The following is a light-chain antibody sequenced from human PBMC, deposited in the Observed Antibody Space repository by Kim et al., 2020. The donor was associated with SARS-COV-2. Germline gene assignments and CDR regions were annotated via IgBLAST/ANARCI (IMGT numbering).Light chain of an antibody. CDR1: SSDVGSYNL. Sequence: QSALTQPASVSGSPGQSITISCTGTSSDVGSYNLVSWYQQHPGKAPKLMIYEVSKRPSGVSNRFSGSKSGNTASLTISGLQAEDEAGYYCCSYAGSSTWGLGGGTQRTVL. V-gene: IGLV2-23*02. J-gene: IGLJ3*02. CDR3: CSYAGSSTWG. CDR2: EVS.